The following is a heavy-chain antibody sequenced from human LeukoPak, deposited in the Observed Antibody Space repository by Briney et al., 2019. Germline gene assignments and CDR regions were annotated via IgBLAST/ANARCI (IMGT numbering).Heavy chain of an antibody. D-gene: IGHD2-2*01. CDR3: AKDLYQLLSPALNGALYNWFDP. J-gene: IGHJ5*02. Sequence: GGSLRLSCAASGFTFSEYGMHWVRQAPGKGLEWVALISYDGNNKYYADSVKGRFTISRDNSKNMLYLHMNNLRPGDTAAYYCAKDLYQLLSPALNGALYNWFDPWGQGTLVSVSS. V-gene: IGHV3-30*18. CDR1: GFTFSEYG. CDR2: ISYDGNNK.